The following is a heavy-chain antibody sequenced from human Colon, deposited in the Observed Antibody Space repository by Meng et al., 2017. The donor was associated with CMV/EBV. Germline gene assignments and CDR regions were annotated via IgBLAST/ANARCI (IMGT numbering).Heavy chain of an antibody. V-gene: IGHV3-23*01. D-gene: IGHD3-22*01. CDR3: ARSIYDSSGYYRAEYFEH. CDR2: ISGTGASS. Sequence: NFGDYAMGWVRQAPGRGLEWVSAISGTGASSYYTDSVKGRFTISRDNSKNTLSLQMNSLRVEDTGVYYCARSIYDSSGYYRAEYFEHWGQGTLVTVSS. J-gene: IGHJ1*01. CDR1: NFGDYA.